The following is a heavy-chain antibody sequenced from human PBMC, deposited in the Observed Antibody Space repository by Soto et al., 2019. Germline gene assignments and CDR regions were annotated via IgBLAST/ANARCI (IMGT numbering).Heavy chain of an antibody. J-gene: IGHJ6*02. CDR2: IIPILGIA. CDR1: GGTFSSYT. Sequence: QVQLVQSGAEVKKPGSSVKVSCKASGGTFSSYTISWVRQAPGQGLEWMGRIIPILGIANYAQKFQGRVTITADKSTSTAYMELSSLRSEDTAVYYCARGAGYSSSWSFYSGMDVWCQGTTVTVSS. D-gene: IGHD6-13*01. V-gene: IGHV1-69*02. CDR3: ARGAGYSSSWSFYSGMDV.